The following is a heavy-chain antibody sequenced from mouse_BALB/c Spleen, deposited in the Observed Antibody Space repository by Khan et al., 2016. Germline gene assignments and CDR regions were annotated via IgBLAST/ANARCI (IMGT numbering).Heavy chain of an antibody. CDR3: SREENAMDD. CDR2: ISTGGTT. J-gene: IGHJ4*01. CDR1: GFTFSDYA. Sequence: EVELVESGGGLVKPGGSLKLSCAASGFTFSDYAMSWVRQTPEKRLEWVASISTGGTTHYPDSMKGRFTISRDIARNVLYLQMSSLRSEDTGMYYCSREENAMDDWGQGTSVTVSS. V-gene: IGHV5-6-5*01.